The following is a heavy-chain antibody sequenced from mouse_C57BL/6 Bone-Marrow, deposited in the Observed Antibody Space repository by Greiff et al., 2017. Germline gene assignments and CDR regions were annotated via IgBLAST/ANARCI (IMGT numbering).Heavy chain of an antibody. V-gene: IGHV2-5*01. Sequence: QVQLQQSGPGLVQPSQSLSITCTVSGFSLTSYGVHWVRQSPGKGLEWLGVIWSGGSTDNNAAFMSRLSITKDNSKIQVFFKMNSLQADETAIYDCDKDWSWERAMDYGGQGTSVTVSS. D-gene: IGHD4-1*01. CDR2: IWSGGST. J-gene: IGHJ4*01. CDR3: DKDWSWERAMDY. CDR1: GFSLTSYG.